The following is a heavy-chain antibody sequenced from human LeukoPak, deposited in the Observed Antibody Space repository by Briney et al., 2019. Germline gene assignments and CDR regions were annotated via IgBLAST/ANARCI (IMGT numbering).Heavy chain of an antibody. J-gene: IGHJ5*02. CDR3: AKAKPVLRFLEWSP. D-gene: IGHD3-3*01. CDR1: GFTFSSYS. CDR2: IRYDGSNK. Sequence: PGGSLRLSCAASGFTFSSYSMHWVRQAPGKGLEWVSFIRYDGSNKYYADSVKGRFTISRDNSKNTLYLQMNSLRAEDTAVYYCAKAKPVLRFLEWSPRGQGTLVTVSS. V-gene: IGHV3-30*02.